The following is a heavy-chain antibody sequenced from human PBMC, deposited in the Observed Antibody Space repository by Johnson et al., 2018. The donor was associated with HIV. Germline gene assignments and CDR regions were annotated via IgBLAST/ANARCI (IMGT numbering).Heavy chain of an antibody. CDR1: GFSFTSYG. Sequence: GVVQPGGSLRLSCAASGFSFTSYGMHWVRQAPGKGLEWVAVISYDGSNKYYADSVKGRFTISRDNSKNTLYLQMNSLRAEDTAVYYCASRTGWDAFDIWGQGTMVTVSS. CDR2: ISYDGSNK. D-gene: IGHD7-27*01. CDR3: ASRTGWDAFDI. J-gene: IGHJ3*02. V-gene: IGHV3-30*03.